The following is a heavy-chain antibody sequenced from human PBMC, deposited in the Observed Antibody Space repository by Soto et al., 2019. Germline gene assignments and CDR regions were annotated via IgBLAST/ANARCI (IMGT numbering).Heavy chain of an antibody. Sequence: QVQVVQSGAEVKEPGSTVKVSCKASGDTFNTYAISWVRQAPGQGLEWLGGSIPIFGTTNYAQTLEGRITIIADKSTSTAYKELSSLRSEDTAVYYCARSECPNGGGYTFVDHYYDGVDFGGQGTTVIVSS. J-gene: IGHJ6*02. CDR2: SIPIFGTT. CDR1: GDTFNTYA. V-gene: IGHV1-69*06. D-gene: IGHD2-8*01. CDR3: ARSECPNGGGYTFVDHYYDGVDF.